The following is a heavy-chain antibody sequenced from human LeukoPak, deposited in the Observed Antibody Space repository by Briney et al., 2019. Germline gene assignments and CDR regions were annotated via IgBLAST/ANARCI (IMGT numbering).Heavy chain of an antibody. Sequence: SETLSLTCTVSGGPISSSSYYWRWIPQPPGEGLEWIGCIYYSRSTYYNPSLKSQVTISVDTSKNQFSLKLSPVAAAATAVYYCARHKRFGVFILYYFDYWGQGTLVTVSS. J-gene: IGHJ4*02. D-gene: IGHD3-3*01. CDR3: ARHKRFGVFILYYFDY. CDR1: GGPISSSSYY. V-gene: IGHV4-39*01. CDR2: IYYSRST.